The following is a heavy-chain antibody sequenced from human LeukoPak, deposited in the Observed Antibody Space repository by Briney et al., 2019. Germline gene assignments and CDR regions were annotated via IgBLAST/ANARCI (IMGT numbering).Heavy chain of an antibody. CDR2: ISAYNGNT. Sequence: ASVKVSCKASGYTFTSYGISWVRQAPGQGLEWMGWISAYNGNTNYAQKLQGRVTMTTDTSTSTAYMELRSLRSDDTAVSYCASRVGSSWGGDAFDIWGQGTMVTVSS. D-gene: IGHD6-13*01. V-gene: IGHV1-18*01. J-gene: IGHJ3*02. CDR3: ASRVGSSWGGDAFDI. CDR1: GYTFTSYG.